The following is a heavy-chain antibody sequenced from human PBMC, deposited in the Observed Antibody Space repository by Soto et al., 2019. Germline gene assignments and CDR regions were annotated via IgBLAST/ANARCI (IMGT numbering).Heavy chain of an antibody. CDR2: IYYSGST. CDR1: GGSISSSSYY. J-gene: IGHJ5*02. Sequence: SETLSLTCTVSGGSISSSSYYWGWIRQPPGKGLEWIGSIYYSGSTYYNPSLKSRVTISVDTSKNQFSLKLSSVTVADTAVYYCARVVVVAANWFDPWGQGTLVTVSS. D-gene: IGHD2-15*01. V-gene: IGHV4-39*01. CDR3: ARVVVVAANWFDP.